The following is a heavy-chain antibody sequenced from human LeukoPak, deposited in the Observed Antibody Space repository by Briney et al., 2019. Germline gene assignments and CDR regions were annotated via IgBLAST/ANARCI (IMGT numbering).Heavy chain of an antibody. V-gene: IGHV4-39*01. D-gene: IGHD1-26*01. CDR3: ARRIVGVIDAFDY. J-gene: IGHJ4*02. Sequence: SETLSLTCTVSGGSISSPISYWGWIRQPPGKGLEWIATVLHSGATFYSPSLEGRLTISIDTSTNQFSLKMTSTTAADTAVYYCARRIVGVIDAFDYWGQGALVTVSS. CDR2: VLHSGAT. CDR1: GGSISSPISY.